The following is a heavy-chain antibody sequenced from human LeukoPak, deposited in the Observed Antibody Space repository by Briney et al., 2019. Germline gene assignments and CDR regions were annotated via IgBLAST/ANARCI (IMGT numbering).Heavy chain of an antibody. D-gene: IGHD1-26*01. CDR1: GFTVSSNY. CDR2: ISSSSTTI. Sequence: GGSLRLSCAASGFTVSSNYMSWVRQAPGRGLEWVSYISSSSTTIYYADSVKGRFTISRDNAKNSLYLQMNSLRAEDTAVYYCARYSGSYLLDYWGQGTLVTVSS. V-gene: IGHV3-48*04. J-gene: IGHJ4*02. CDR3: ARYSGSYLLDY.